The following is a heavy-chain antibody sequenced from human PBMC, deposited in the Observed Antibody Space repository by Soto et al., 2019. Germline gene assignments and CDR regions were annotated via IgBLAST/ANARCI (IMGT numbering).Heavy chain of an antibody. Sequence: ASVKVSCKASGYTFTGYHMHWVRQAPGQGLEWMGWINPNSGGTNYAQKFQGWVTMTRDTSISTAYMELSRLRSDDTAVYYCARTGTGAYYYYGMDVWGQGTTVTVSS. CDR1: GYTFTGYH. D-gene: IGHD1-1*01. J-gene: IGHJ6*02. V-gene: IGHV1-2*04. CDR3: ARTGTGAYYYYGMDV. CDR2: INPNSGGT.